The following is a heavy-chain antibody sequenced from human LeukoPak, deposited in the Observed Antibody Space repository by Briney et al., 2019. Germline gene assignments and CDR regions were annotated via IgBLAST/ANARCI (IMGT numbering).Heavy chain of an antibody. CDR2: IYYSGNT. J-gene: IGHJ3*02. V-gene: IGHV4-30-4*08. D-gene: IGHD6-13*01. CDR1: GGSVSSDDYY. Sequence: SETLSLTCTVSGGSVSSDDYYWNWIRQPPGKGLEWIGYIYYSGNTYYNPSLKSRLTISVDTSKNQFSLQLTSVTAADTAVYYCARARRFAAAGTTAFDIWGQGTMVTVSS. CDR3: ARARRFAAAGTTAFDI.